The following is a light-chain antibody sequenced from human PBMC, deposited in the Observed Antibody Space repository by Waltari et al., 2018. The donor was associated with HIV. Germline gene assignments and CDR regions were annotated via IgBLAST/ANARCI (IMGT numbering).Light chain of an antibody. CDR3: CSYAGNFFV. CDR2: AVG. V-gene: IGLV2-11*01. J-gene: IGLJ1*01. CDR1: SSAVGVYDF. Sequence: QSALTQPRPVFGSPGQSVPLPRIRPSSAVGVYDFVSWYQQHPGKAPKLMIYAVGKRPSGVPARFSGSKSGNTASLTISGLQAEDEADYFCCSYAGNFFVFGSGTQVSVL.